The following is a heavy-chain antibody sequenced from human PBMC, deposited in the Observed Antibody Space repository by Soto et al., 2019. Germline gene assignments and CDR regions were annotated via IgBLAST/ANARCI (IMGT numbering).Heavy chain of an antibody. D-gene: IGHD2-21*02. CDR2: IYSGGST. V-gene: IGHV3-53*01. Sequence: GGSLRLSCAASGFTVSSNYMSWVRQAPGKGLEWVSVIYSGGSTYYADSVKGRFTISRDNSKNTLYLQMNSLRAEDTAVYYCAREGVVVTAIYYYYGMDVWGQGTTVTVSS. CDR3: AREGVVVTAIYYYYGMDV. CDR1: GFTVSSNY. J-gene: IGHJ6*02.